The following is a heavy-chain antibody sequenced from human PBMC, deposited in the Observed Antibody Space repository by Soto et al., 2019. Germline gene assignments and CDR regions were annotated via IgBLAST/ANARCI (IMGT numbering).Heavy chain of an antibody. CDR3: ARDLSGGLGFDL. CDR2: IGIRDDT. D-gene: IGHD6-25*01. Sequence: GGSLRLSCAASGFTVRNYDMHWARQRPGKGLEWVSVIGIRDDTYYSDPVIGRFTISRESADNSLYLHMNNLRADDTAVYYCARDLSGGLGFDLWGQGTLVTVSS. J-gene: IGHJ4*02. CDR1: GFTVRNYD. V-gene: IGHV3-13*01.